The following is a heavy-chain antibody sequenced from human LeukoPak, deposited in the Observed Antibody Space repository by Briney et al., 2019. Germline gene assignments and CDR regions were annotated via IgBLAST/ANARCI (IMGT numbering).Heavy chain of an antibody. CDR1: GFTFSRYW. J-gene: IGHJ4*02. CDR2: IKQGGGEI. Sequence: GGSLRLSCVASGFTFSRYWMSWVRQVPRKGLEWVANIKQGGGEIYYVDSVKGRFTISRDNAKNSLYLQMNSLRAEDTAVYYCARGTGRNYYDSSGYFDYWGQGTLVTVSS. CDR3: ARGTGRNYYDSSGYFDY. D-gene: IGHD3-22*01. V-gene: IGHV3-7*01.